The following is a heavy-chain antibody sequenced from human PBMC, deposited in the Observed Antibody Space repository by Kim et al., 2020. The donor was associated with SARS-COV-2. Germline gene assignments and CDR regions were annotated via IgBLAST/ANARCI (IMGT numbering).Heavy chain of an antibody. CDR3: AKDSGYYDSSGYYFDY. V-gene: IGHV3-43*01. D-gene: IGHD3-22*01. J-gene: IGHJ4*02. Sequence: GGSLRLSCAASGFTFDDYTMHWVRQAPGKGLEWVSLISWDGGSTYYADSVKGRFTISRDNSKNSLYLQMNSLRTEDTALYYCAKDSGYYDSSGYYFDYWGQGTLVTVSS. CDR1: GFTFDDYT. CDR2: ISWDGGST.